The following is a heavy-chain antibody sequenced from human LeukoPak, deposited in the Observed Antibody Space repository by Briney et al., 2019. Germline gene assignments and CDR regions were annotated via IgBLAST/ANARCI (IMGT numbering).Heavy chain of an antibody. J-gene: IGHJ4*02. Sequence: GGSLRLSCAATGLSVSSNFMSWVRQAPGKGLEWASVIYGGGSTYYADSVKGRFTISRDTPKNTLYLQMNSLRVEDTAVYYCASWPVGWYGEDSWGQGTLVTVSS. V-gene: IGHV3-53*01. CDR2: IYGGGST. CDR3: ASWPVGWYGEDS. CDR1: GLSVSSNF. D-gene: IGHD6-19*01.